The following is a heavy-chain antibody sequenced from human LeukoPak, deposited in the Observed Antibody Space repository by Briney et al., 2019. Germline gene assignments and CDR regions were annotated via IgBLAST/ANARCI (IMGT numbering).Heavy chain of an antibody. D-gene: IGHD3-9*01. V-gene: IGHV3-23*01. J-gene: IGHJ4*02. CDR2: ISGNGGST. Sequence: GGSLRLSCTASGFTSSNYAMSWVRQAPGKGLEWVSAISGNGGSTFDADSVKGRFTISRDNSKNTLYLQMNSLRAEDTAIYYCAKDVFELYDIYDHWGQGTLVSVSS. CDR1: GFTSSNYA. CDR3: AKDVFELYDIYDH.